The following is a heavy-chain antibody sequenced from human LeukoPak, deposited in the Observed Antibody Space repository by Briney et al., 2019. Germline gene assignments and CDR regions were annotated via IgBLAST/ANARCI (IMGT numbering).Heavy chain of an antibody. CDR2: IYYSGST. D-gene: IGHD5-18*01. CDR3: ARVFFAPERGYSYAIDY. J-gene: IGHJ4*02. V-gene: IGHV4-59*01. Sequence: PSETLSLTCTVSGGSISSYYWSWIRQPPGKGLEWIGYIYYSGSTNYNPSLKSRVTISVDTSKNQFSLKLSSVTAADTAVYYCARVFFAPERGYSYAIDYWGQGTLVTVSS. CDR1: GGSISSYY.